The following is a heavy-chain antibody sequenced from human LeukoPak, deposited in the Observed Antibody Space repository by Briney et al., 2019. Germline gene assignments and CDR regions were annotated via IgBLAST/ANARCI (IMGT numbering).Heavy chain of an antibody. CDR2: MAPTCGRT. D-gene: IGHD5/OR15-5a*01. CDR3: TRGWMSGAVSEHPFET. Sequence: ASGKVSCKGSGYTFTTFDSNWGRQATGQGLEWVGWMAPTCGRTGYAETFRGRVTMTRHPPKSTAYMEPSSLTSDPTAVYYCTRGWMSGAVSEHPFETWGQGPLLTVPS. J-gene: IGHJ5*02. V-gene: IGHV1-8*01. CDR1: GYTFTTFD.